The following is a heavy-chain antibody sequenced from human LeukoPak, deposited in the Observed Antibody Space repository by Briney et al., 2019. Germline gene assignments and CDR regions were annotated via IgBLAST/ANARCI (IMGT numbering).Heavy chain of an antibody. D-gene: IGHD6-6*01. CDR2: IYYSGST. CDR3: ARVLKQLAPPDY. J-gene: IGHJ4*02. CDR1: GGSISSYY. Sequence: SETLSLTCTVSGGSISSYYWSWIRQPPGKGLEWIGYIYYSGSTNYNPSLKSRVTISVDTSKNQFSLKLSSVTAADTAVYYCARVLKQLAPPDYWGQGTLVTVSS. V-gene: IGHV4-59*01.